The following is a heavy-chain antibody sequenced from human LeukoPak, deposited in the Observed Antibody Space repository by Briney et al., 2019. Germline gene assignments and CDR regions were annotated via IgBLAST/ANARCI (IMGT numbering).Heavy chain of an antibody. J-gene: IGHJ6*04. CDR1: GFTFSRNT. CDR2: ILYDGSNK. CDR3: AELGITMIGGV. D-gene: IGHD3-10*02. V-gene: IGHV3-30*04. Sequence: GRSLRLSCAGSGFTFSRNTMHWVRQAPGKGLEWVAVILYDGSNKYYADSVKGRFTISRDNAKNSLYLQMNSLRAEDTAVYYCAELGITMIGGVWGKGTTVTISS.